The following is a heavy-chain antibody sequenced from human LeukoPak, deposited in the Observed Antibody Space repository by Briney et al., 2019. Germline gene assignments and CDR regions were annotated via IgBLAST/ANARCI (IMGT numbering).Heavy chain of an antibody. CDR3: ARGTPRDFGASGFYYSY. Sequence: SETLSLTCAIYGGSFSDYYWSWVRQPPGKGLEWIGEINHSGSTNYNPSLTSRVTMSVDTSKNQFSLKLSSVSAADTAVYFCARGTPRDFGASGFYYSYWGQGTRVTVSS. CDR1: GGSFSDYY. V-gene: IGHV4-34*01. J-gene: IGHJ4*02. CDR2: INHSGST. D-gene: IGHD4/OR15-4a*01.